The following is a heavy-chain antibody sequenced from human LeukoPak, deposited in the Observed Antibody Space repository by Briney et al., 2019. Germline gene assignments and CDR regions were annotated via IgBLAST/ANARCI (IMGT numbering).Heavy chain of an antibody. J-gene: IGHJ6*02. D-gene: IGHD4-23*01. V-gene: IGHV3-21*01. CDR2: ISSSSSYI. CDR3: ARVATVVKTYYYYYGMDV. Sequence: PGGSLRLSCAASGFTFSSYSMNWVRQAPGKGLEWVSSISSSSSYIYYADSAKGRFTISRDNAKNSLYLQMNSLRAEDTAVYYCARVATVVKTYYYYYGMDVWGQGTTVTVSS. CDR1: GFTFSSYS.